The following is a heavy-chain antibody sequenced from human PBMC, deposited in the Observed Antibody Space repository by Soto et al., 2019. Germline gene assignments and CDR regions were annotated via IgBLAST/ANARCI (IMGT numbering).Heavy chain of an antibody. J-gene: IGHJ5*02. Sequence: QVQLQESGPGLVKPSQTLSLTCTVSGGSISSGGYYWSWIRQHPGKGLEWIGYIYYSGSTYYNPSRKSRVTISVDTSKNQFSLKLSSVTDADTAVYYCARVRYCSGGSGYPRVDPWGQGTLVTVSS. V-gene: IGHV4-31*03. CDR3: ARVRYCSGGSGYPRVDP. CDR2: IYYSGST. CDR1: GGSISSGGYY. D-gene: IGHD2-15*01.